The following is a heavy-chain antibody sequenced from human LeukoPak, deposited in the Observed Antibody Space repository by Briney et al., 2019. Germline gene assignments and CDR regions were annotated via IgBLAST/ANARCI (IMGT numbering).Heavy chain of an antibody. D-gene: IGHD4-23*01. V-gene: IGHV1-69*05. J-gene: IGHJ3*02. CDR1: GGTFSSYA. CDR2: IIPIFGTA. Sequence: SVKVSCKASGGTFSSYAISWVRQAPGQGLEWMGGIIPIFGTANYAQKFQGRVTMTRDMSTSTVYMELSSLRSEDTAVYYCAREQDGGNSFGAFDIWGQGTMVTVSS. CDR3: AREQDGGNSFGAFDI.